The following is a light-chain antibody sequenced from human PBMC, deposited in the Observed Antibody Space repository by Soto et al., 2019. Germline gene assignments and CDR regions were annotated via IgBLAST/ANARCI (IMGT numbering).Light chain of an antibody. Sequence: ILMTQSPASLSVSPGERATLPFRASQNIYSNIAWYQQRPGQAPRLLIYRASTRATGVPARFSGSGSGTEFTLTISSLQSDDFAVYSCLQYHNLWAFGQGTKVDIK. CDR3: LQYHNLWA. V-gene: IGKV3-15*01. CDR2: RAS. J-gene: IGKJ1*01. CDR1: QNIYSN.